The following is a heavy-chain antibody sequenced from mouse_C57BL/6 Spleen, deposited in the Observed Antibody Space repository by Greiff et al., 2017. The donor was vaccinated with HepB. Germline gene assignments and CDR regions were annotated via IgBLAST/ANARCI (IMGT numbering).Heavy chain of an antibody. V-gene: IGHV1-54*01. J-gene: IGHJ4*01. Sequence: VQLQQSGAELVRPGTSVKVSCKASGYAFTNYLIEWVKQRPGQGLEWIGVINPGSGGTNYNEKFKGKATLTADKSSSTAYMQLSSLTSEDSAVYICARGISYAMDYWGQGTSVTVSS. CDR2: INPGSGGT. D-gene: IGHD1-3*01. CDR3: ARGISYAMDY. CDR1: GYAFTNYL.